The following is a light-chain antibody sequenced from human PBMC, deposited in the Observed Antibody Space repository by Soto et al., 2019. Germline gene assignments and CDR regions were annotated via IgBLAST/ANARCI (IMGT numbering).Light chain of an antibody. J-gene: IGKJ1*01. CDR2: GTF. V-gene: IGKV1-6*01. Sequence: IQMTQSPSSLSASVGDRVTITCRASQDIRTELGWYQQKPGKAPRLLIYGTFSLQSGVPSRFSGSGSGTDFTLTINSLQTDDFATYYCLQDFKYPRTFGQGTKVDI. CDR1: QDIRTE. CDR3: LQDFKYPRT.